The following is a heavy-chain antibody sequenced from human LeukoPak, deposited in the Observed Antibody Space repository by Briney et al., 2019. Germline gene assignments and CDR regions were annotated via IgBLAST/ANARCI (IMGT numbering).Heavy chain of an antibody. CDR2: IYSSGST. Sequence: SQTLSLTCTVSGGSISSYHWSWIRQPPRKGLQWSGFIYSSGSTNYNPSLKSRVTISLDTSKNQFSLRVSSVTSAATAVYYCARGNSGYDYAFYIWGQGTMVTVSS. CDR1: GGSISSYH. D-gene: IGHD5-12*01. J-gene: IGHJ3*02. CDR3: ARGNSGYDYAFYI. V-gene: IGHV4-59*01.